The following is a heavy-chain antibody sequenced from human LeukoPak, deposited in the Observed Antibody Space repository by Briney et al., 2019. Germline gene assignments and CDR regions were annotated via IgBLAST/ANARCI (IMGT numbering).Heavy chain of an antibody. CDR2: IIPIFGTA. J-gene: IGHJ5*02. CDR3: ATKYSSSVGYDWFDP. CDR1: GGTFSSYA. D-gene: IGHD6-13*01. Sequence: ASVKVSCKASGGTFSSYAISWVRQAPGQGLEWMGGIIPIFGTANYAQKFQGRVTITADESTSTAYMELSSLRSEDTAVYYCATKYSSSVGYDWFDPWGQGTLVTVSS. V-gene: IGHV1-69*13.